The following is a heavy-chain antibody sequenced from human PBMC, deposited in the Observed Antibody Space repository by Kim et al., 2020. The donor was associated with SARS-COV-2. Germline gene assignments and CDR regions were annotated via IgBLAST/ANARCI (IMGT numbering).Heavy chain of an antibody. D-gene: IGHD6-19*01. V-gene: IGHV6-1*01. Sequence: YALPVKGRITINPDTSKNQVSLQLNSVTPEDTAVYYCARDRQRAGTGVDYWGQGTLVTVSS. J-gene: IGHJ4*02. CDR3: ARDRQRAGTGVDY.